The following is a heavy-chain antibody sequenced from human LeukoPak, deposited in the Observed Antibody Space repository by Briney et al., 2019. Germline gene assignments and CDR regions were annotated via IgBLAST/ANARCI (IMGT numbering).Heavy chain of an antibody. CDR2: INPSGGST. J-gene: IGHJ4*02. CDR1: GYTFTSYY. Sequence: GASVKVSCKASGYTFTSYYMHWVRQAPGQGLEWMGIINPSGGSTSYAQKFQGRVTMTRDTSTSTVYMELSSLRSEDTAVYYCARAVGANYYDSSGYFDYWGQRTLVTVSS. D-gene: IGHD3-22*01. V-gene: IGHV1-46*01. CDR3: ARAVGANYYDSSGYFDY.